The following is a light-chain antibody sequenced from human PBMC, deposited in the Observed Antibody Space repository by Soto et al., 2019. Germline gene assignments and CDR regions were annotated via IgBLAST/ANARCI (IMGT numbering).Light chain of an antibody. J-gene: IGKJ1*01. CDR3: QQYGSYSRT. CDR1: QSINRG. CDR2: KAS. V-gene: IGKV1-5*03. Sequence: DIQMTQSPSTLSASLRDRVTITCRASQSINRGLAWYQQKPGKAPKLLIYKASSLESGVPTRFSGSGSATEFTLSINSLQPDDFATYYCQQYGSYSRTFGQGTKVDIK.